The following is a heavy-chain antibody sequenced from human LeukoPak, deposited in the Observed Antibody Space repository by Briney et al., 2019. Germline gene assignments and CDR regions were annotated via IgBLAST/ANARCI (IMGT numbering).Heavy chain of an antibody. J-gene: IGHJ4*02. D-gene: IGHD3-10*01. CDR3: ARDFAREFTIDY. Sequence: GGSLRLSCAASGFTFSNYNMNWVRQPPGKGLQWVSYISSSSNIIYYADSVKGRFTISRDNAKNSLFLQMNSLRAEDTAVYYCARDFAREFTIDYWGQGALVTVSS. V-gene: IGHV3-48*01. CDR2: ISSSSNII. CDR1: GFTFSNYN.